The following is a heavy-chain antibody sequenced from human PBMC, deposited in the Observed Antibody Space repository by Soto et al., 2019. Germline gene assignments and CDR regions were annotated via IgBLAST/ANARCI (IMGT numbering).Heavy chain of an antibody. D-gene: IGHD6-13*01. CDR3: ARVLSSSWCFDY. J-gene: IGHJ4*02. CDR1: GGSISSYY. V-gene: IGHV4-59*01. Sequence: QVQLQESGPGLVKPSETLSLTCTVSGGSISSYYWSWIRQPPGKGLEWIGYIYYSGSTNYNPSLKSRVTISVDASKNQFSLKLSSVTAADTAVYYCARVLSSSWCFDYWGQGTLVTVSS. CDR2: IYYSGST.